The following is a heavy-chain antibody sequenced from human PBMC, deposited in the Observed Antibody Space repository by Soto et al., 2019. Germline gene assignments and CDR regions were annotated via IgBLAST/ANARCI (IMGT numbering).Heavy chain of an antibody. CDR3: AMVDVYVTPSPQDV. V-gene: IGHV1-18*01. CDR1: GYSFTRYG. CDR2: INAYNGNT. J-gene: IGHJ6*02. Sequence: QVHLVQSGAEVKNPGASVKVSCKASGYSFTRYGIGWARQAPGQGLEWMRWINAYNGNTNYAQNLQGRLTLTTDTSTTKAYMELRSLRSNDTAIYYCAMVDVYVTPSPQDVWGQGTTVTVSS. D-gene: IGHD3-16*01.